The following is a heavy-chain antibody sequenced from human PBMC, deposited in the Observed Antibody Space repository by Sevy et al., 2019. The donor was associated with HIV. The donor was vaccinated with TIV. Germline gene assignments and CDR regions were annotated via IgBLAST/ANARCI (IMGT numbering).Heavy chain of an antibody. Sequence: GGSLRLSCAASGFTFSSYSMNWVRQAPGKGLEWVSYISSSSSTIYYADSVKGRFTISRDNAKNSLYLQMNSLRDEETAVYYCARDVRENYDSSGYYYYYYGMDVWGQGTTVTVSS. CDR3: ARDVRENYDSSGYYYYYYGMDV. CDR1: GFTFSSYS. CDR2: ISSSSSTI. D-gene: IGHD3-22*01. J-gene: IGHJ6*02. V-gene: IGHV3-48*02.